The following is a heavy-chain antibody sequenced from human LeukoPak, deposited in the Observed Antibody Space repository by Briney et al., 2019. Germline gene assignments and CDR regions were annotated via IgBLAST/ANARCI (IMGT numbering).Heavy chain of an antibody. J-gene: IGHJ4*02. CDR2: ISYDGSNK. Sequence: PGRSLRLSCAASGFTFSSYGMHWVRQAPGKGLEWVAVISYDGSNKYYADSVKGRFTISRDNSKNTLYLQMNSLRAEDTAVYYCAKDFYSGYDLGWFDYWGQGTLVTVSS. CDR1: GFTFSSYG. D-gene: IGHD5-12*01. CDR3: AKDFYSGYDLGWFDY. V-gene: IGHV3-30*18.